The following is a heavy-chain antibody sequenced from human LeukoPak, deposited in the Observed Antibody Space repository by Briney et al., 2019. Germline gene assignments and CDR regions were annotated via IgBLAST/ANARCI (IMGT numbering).Heavy chain of an antibody. J-gene: IGHJ5*02. D-gene: IGHD1-26*01. CDR3: ARLNSASSLGWFDP. CDR1: GGSINSYN. CDR2: ISYSGSS. Sequence: SETLSLTCSVSGGSINSYNWNWIRQPPPKGLERVWYISYSGSSNNNPSLKRRVTISIDTAKTQFSLKPSSVAAADTAVYYCARLNSASSLGWFDPWGQGTLVTVSS. V-gene: IGHV4-59*08.